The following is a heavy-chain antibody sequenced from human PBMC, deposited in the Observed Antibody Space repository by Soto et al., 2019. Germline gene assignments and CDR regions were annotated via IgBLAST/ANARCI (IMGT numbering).Heavy chain of an antibody. CDR3: ARVGRERYYFDY. CDR2: IYHSGST. Sequence: PSETLSLTCAVSSGSISSSNWWSWVRQPPGKGLEWIGEIYHSGSTNYNPSLKSRVTISVDKSKNQFSLKLSSVTAADTAVYYCARVGRERYYFDYWGQGTLVTVSS. J-gene: IGHJ4*02. V-gene: IGHV4-4*02. D-gene: IGHD1-26*01. CDR1: SGSISSSNW.